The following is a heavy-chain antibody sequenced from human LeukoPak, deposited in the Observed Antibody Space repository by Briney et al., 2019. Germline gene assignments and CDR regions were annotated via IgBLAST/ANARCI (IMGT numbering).Heavy chain of an antibody. J-gene: IGHJ3*02. D-gene: IGHD1-7*01. CDR1: GYRFTSYW. CDR3: ARRATGTGNALDI. CDR2: IYPGDSDT. V-gene: IGHV5-51*01. Sequence: GESLKISCKGSGYRFTSYWIGWVRQMPGKGLEWMGIIYPGDSDTTYSPSFQGQVTISADKSISTAYLQWSSLKASDTAMYYCARRATGTGNALDIWGQGTMVTVSS.